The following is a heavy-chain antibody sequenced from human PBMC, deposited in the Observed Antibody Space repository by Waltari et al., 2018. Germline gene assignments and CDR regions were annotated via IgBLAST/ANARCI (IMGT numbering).Heavy chain of an antibody. CDR2: ISHMCGTA. CDR3: ARGPIVGASASFDY. J-gene: IGHJ4*02. Sequence: QVQLVQSGAEVKKPGSSVKVSCKASGGTFSSYAISWVRQAPGQGLEWRGRISHMCGTANYAQKCQGRGTITADESTSTAYMELSSLRSEDTAVYYCARGPIVGASASFDYWGQGTLVTVSS. D-gene: IGHD1-26*01. V-gene: IGHV1-69*15. CDR1: GGTFSSYA.